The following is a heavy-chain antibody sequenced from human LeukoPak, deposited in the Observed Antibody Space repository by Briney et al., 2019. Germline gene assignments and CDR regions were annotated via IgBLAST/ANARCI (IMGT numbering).Heavy chain of an antibody. Sequence: SVKVSCKASGGTFSSYTISWVRQAPGQGLEWMVRIIPILGIANYAQKFQGRVTITADKSTSTAYMELSSLRSEDTAVYYCARDRRFDFWSGYSMPVSPPALGGQYDWFDPWGRGTLVTVSS. CDR1: GGTFSSYT. D-gene: IGHD3-3*01. CDR3: ARDRRFDFWSGYSMPVSPPALGGQYDWFDP. CDR2: IIPILGIA. V-gene: IGHV1-69*04. J-gene: IGHJ5*02.